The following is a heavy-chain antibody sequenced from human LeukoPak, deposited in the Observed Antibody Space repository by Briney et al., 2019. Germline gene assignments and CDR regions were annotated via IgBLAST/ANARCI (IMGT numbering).Heavy chain of an antibody. CDR3: ARGYLQWLVCGVLGFDI. V-gene: IGHV4-59*13. CDR2: NYYSGTP. Sequence: DPSETLSLTCTVSGGFISRYYWSWTRRTPGGGPECIGYNYYSGTPNYNPSLKSRVHISVDTSKTQFSLKLTSLTAADTAVYYCARGYLQWLVCGVLGFDIWGQGTMVTVSS. J-gene: IGHJ3*02. D-gene: IGHD6-19*01. CDR1: GGFISRYY.